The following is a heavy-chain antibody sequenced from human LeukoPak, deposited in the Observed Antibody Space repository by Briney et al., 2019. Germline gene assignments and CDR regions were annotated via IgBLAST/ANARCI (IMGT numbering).Heavy chain of an antibody. D-gene: IGHD3-10*01. CDR1: GGSFSGYY. V-gene: IGHV4-34*01. J-gene: IGHJ4*02. Sequence: PSETLSLTCAVYGGSFSGYYWSWIRQPPGNGLEWTGEINHSGSTNYNPSLKSRVTISVDTSKNQFSLKLSSVTAADTAVYYCARDRYYYGSGNRYFDYWGQGTLVTVSS. CDR3: ARDRYYYGSGNRYFDY. CDR2: INHSGST.